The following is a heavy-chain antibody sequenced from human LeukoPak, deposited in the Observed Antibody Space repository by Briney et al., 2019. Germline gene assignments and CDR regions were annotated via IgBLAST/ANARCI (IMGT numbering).Heavy chain of an antibody. CDR3: ANGDCRGGRCSSGAH. J-gene: IGHJ4*02. CDR1: GFTFRSYG. Sequence: PGGSLRLSCTGSGFTFRSYGMHWVRPAPGKGLEWVAYTRVVAYQTWSGGSVKGRFTISRDNSKNTLYLHMNSVRGEDTAMYYCANGDCRGGRCSSGAHWGQGTLVTVSS. CDR2: TRVVAYQT. V-gene: IGHV3-30*02. D-gene: IGHD2-15*01.